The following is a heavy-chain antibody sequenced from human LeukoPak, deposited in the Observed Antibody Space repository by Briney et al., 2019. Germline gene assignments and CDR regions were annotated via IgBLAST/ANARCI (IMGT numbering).Heavy chain of an antibody. CDR2: INPNSGGT. D-gene: IGHD3-10*01. J-gene: IGHJ4*02. CDR1: GYTFTGYY. V-gene: IGHV1-2*02. CDR3: ARDGVLWFGELWDLDY. Sequence: ASVKVSCKASGYTFTGYYMHWVRQAPGQGLEWMGWINPNSGGTNSAQKFQGRVTMTRDTSISTAYMELTRLRSDDTAVYYCARDGVLWFGELWDLDYWGQGTLVTVSS.